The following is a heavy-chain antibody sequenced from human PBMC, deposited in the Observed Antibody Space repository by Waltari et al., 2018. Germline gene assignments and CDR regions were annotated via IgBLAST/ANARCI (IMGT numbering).Heavy chain of an antibody. V-gene: IGHV1-24*01. Sequence: QVQLVQSGAEVKKPGASVKVSCKASGYTLTELPRHWVRQAPGKGLEWMGGFDPEDGETIYAQKFQGRVTMTEDTSTDTAYMELSSLRSEDTAVYYCATVATYIWGSYRWDYFDYWGQGTLVTVSS. CDR1: GYTLTELP. CDR3: ATVATYIWGSYRWDYFDY. CDR2: FDPEDGET. D-gene: IGHD3-16*02. J-gene: IGHJ4*02.